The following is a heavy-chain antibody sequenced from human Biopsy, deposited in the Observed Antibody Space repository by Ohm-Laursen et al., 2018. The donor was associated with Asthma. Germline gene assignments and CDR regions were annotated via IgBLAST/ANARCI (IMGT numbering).Heavy chain of an antibody. CDR3: ARTYYDFLTGQVKDVFGV. D-gene: IGHD3-9*01. Sequence: ATVKISCKASGYNFISFAIHWVRQAPGQRLEWMGWVNTGNGDTKYSQKFQGRVTITRDTSASTAHMELRSLRSEDTATYYCARTYYDFLTGQVKDVFGVWGQGTMVTVSS. V-gene: IGHV1-3*04. J-gene: IGHJ3*01. CDR2: VNTGNGDT. CDR1: GYNFISFA.